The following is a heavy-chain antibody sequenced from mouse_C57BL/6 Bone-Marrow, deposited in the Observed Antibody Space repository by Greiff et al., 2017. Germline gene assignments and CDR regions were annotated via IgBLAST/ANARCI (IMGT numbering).Heavy chain of an antibody. CDR2: IYPGSGNT. Sequence: VQLKQSGPELVKPGASVKISCKASGYSFTSYYIHWVKQRPGQGLEWIGWIYPGSGNTKYNEKFKGKATLTADTSSSTAYMQLSILTSEDSAVYYCARLIPIYYYGSSHFFYAMDYWGQGTSVTVSS. CDR3: ARLIPIYYYGSSHFFYAMDY. CDR1: GYSFTSYY. V-gene: IGHV1-66*01. D-gene: IGHD1-1*01. J-gene: IGHJ4*01.